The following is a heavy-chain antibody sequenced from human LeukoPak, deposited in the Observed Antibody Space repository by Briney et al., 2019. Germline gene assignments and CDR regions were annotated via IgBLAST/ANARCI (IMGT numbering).Heavy chain of an antibody. J-gene: IGHJ6*03. D-gene: IGHD6-19*01. CDR2: IYYSGST. V-gene: IGHV4-39*02. CDR1: GGSISSSSYY. Sequence: PSETLSLTCTVSGGSISSSSYYWGWIRQSPGKGLEWIGSIYYSGSTYYNPSLKSRVTVSVDTSKNHFSVKLSSVTAADTAVYYCARAIKYSSGWKYYYYYYMDVWGKGTTVTVSS. CDR3: ARAIKYSSGWKYYYYYYMDV.